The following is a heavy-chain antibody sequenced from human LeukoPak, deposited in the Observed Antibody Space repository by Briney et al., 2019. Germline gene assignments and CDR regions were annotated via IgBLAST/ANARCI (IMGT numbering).Heavy chain of an antibody. V-gene: IGHV3-11*04. CDR2: IGLHGYPL. Sequence: GGPLRLSCAVSGFTFNIYYMSWIRQAPGKGLEWISYIGLHGYPLDYADSVKGRFTISRDNAQNSLYLDMSSLRAEDTAVYYCARKDFNSGSITHGGQGTLVTVSS. J-gene: IGHJ4*02. CDR3: ARKDFNSGSITH. CDR1: GFTFNIYY. D-gene: IGHD1-26*01.